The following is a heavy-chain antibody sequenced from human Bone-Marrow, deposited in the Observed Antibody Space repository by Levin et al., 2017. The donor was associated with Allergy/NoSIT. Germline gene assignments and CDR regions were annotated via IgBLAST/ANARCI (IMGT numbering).Heavy chain of an antibody. J-gene: IGHJ4*02. Sequence: GASVKVSCVGSGFTFSDHYMAWIRQAPGKGLQWISYIDGRRDTTYYADSVKGRFSISRDNAKKSLYLQMNSLRGEDTAVYYCAGSYDSSGYYGHFDNWGQGALVTVSS. CDR3: AGSYDSSGYYGHFDN. CDR1: GFTFSDHY. CDR2: IDGRRDTT. D-gene: IGHD3-22*01. V-gene: IGHV3-11*01.